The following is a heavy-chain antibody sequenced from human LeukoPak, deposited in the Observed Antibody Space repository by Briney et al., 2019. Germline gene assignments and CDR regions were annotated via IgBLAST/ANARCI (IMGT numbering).Heavy chain of an antibody. CDR2: IYTSGST. V-gene: IGHV4-4*07. J-gene: IGHJ6*02. D-gene: IGHD6-19*01. Sequence: SETLSLTCTVSGGSISSYYWSWIRQPAGKGLEWIGRIYTSGSTNYNPYLKSRVTMSVDTSKNQFSLKLSSVTAADTAVYYCAREEYSSGPFGMDVWGQGTTVTVSS. CDR1: GGSISSYY. CDR3: AREEYSSGPFGMDV.